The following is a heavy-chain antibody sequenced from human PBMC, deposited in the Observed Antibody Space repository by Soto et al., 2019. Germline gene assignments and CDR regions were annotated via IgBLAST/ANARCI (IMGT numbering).Heavy chain of an antibody. CDR2: IWYDGSNK. V-gene: IGHV3-33*01. D-gene: IGHD3-3*01. CDR3: ARGLITIFGVVTVTDAFDI. CDR1: GFTFSSYG. Sequence: SGGSLRLSCAASGFTFSSYGMHWVRQAPGKGLEWVAVIWYDGSNKYYADSVKGRFTISRDNSKNTLYLQMNSLRAEDTAVYYCARGLITIFGVVTVTDAFDIWGQGTMVTVSS. J-gene: IGHJ3*02.